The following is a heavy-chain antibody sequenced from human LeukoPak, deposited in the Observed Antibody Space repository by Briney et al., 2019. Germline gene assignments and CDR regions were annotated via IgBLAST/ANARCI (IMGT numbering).Heavy chain of an antibody. CDR2: ISDSSTYI. Sequence: KPGGSLRLSCAASGFTFSSYSMNWVRQAPGKGLEWVSSISDSSTYIYYADSVRGRFTISRDNSKNTLYLQMNSLRAEDTAVYYCAKDLWFGELSYWGQGTLVTVSS. J-gene: IGHJ4*02. CDR3: AKDLWFGELSY. CDR1: GFTFSSYS. V-gene: IGHV3-21*01. D-gene: IGHD3-10*01.